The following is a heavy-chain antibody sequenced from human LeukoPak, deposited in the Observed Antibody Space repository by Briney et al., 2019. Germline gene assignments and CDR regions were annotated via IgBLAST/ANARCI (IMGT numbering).Heavy chain of an antibody. V-gene: IGHV4-59*08. D-gene: IGHD6-13*01. CDR3: AVQQLVPMGFDY. Sequence: SETLSLTCTVSGGSISSHYWSWIRQPPGKGLEWIGYIYYSGSTNYNPSLKSRVTISVDTSKNQFSLKLSSVTAADTAVYYCAVQQLVPMGFDYWGQGTLVTVSS. CDR1: GGSISSHY. CDR2: IYYSGST. J-gene: IGHJ4*02.